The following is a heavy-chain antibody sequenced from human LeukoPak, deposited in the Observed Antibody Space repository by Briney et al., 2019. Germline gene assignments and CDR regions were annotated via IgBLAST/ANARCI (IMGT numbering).Heavy chain of an antibody. J-gene: IGHJ4*02. CDR3: TRDQTPYY. Sequence: GGSLRLSCTASGFTFGDYAMTWVRLAPGKGLEWVGFIRSKIYGGTPEYAASVKGGFTISRDDSKGIAYLQMNSLKTEDTAVYYCTRDQTPYYWGQGTLVTVSS. CDR2: IRSKIYGGTP. V-gene: IGHV3-49*04. CDR1: GFTFGDYA.